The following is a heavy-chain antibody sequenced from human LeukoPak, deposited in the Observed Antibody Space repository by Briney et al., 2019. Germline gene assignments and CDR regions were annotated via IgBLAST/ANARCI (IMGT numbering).Heavy chain of an antibody. D-gene: IGHD5-18*01. V-gene: IGHV1-18*01. CDR1: GYTFTRYG. J-gene: IGHJ4*02. CDR3: ARDSSGYSYGYGY. Sequence: ASVKVSCKASGYTFTRYGISWVRQAPGQGLEWMGWISAYNGNTNYAQKLQGRATMTTDTSTSTAYMELRSLRSDATAVYYCARDSSGYSYGYGYWGQGTLVTVSS. CDR2: ISAYNGNT.